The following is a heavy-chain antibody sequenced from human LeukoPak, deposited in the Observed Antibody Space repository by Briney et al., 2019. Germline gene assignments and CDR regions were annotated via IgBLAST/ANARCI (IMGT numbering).Heavy chain of an antibody. V-gene: IGHV1-8*01. D-gene: IGHD7-27*01. Sequence: ASVKVSCKASGYTFASYGFNWVRQATGQRPERMGWMSPNSGDTGYAQKFQDRVTMTRNTSISTAYMELSSLRSDDTAVYYCARGPPNWGYDYWGPGTLVTVSS. CDR2: MSPNSGDT. CDR1: GYTFASYG. CDR3: ARGPPNWGYDY. J-gene: IGHJ4*02.